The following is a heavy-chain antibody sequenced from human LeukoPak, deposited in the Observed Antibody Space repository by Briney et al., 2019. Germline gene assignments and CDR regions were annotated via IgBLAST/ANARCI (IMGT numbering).Heavy chain of an antibody. CDR1: GFTFSSYS. D-gene: IGHD7-27*01. J-gene: IGHJ4*02. CDR3: ARDLNWGLDH. V-gene: IGHV3-48*02. CDR2: LNGRSENI. Sequence: GGSLRLSCAASGFTFSSYSMNWVRQAPGKGLEWVSYLNGRSENINYADSVKGRFTISRDNAKNSLYLEMNSLRDEDTAVYYCARDLNWGLDHWGQGTLVTVSS.